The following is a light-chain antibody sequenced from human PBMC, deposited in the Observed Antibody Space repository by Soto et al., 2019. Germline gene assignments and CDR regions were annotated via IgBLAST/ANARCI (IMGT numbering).Light chain of an antibody. CDR2: EVS. Sequence: QSAPTQPASVSGSPGQSITISCTGTSSDIGAYKYVSWCQQYPGKAPKLIIYEVSNRPSGVSNRFSGAKSGNTASLTISGLEAEDEADYYCVSHAGSRVIFGGGTQLTVL. J-gene: IGLJ2*01. CDR3: VSHAGSRVI. CDR1: SSDIGAYKY. V-gene: IGLV2-14*01.